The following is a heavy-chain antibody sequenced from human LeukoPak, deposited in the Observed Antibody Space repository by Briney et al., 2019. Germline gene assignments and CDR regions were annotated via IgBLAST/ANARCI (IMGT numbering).Heavy chain of an antibody. CDR2: INHSGST. D-gene: IGHD3-22*01. J-gene: IGHJ4*02. V-gene: IGHV4-34*01. CDR3: ARGNYYDSSGYYFFDY. CDR1: GGSFSGYY. Sequence: PSETLSLTCAVYGGSFSGYYWSWIRQPPGKGLEWIGEINHSGSTNYNPSLKSRVTISVDTSKNQFSLKLSSVTAADTAVYYCARGNYYDSSGYYFFDYWGQGTLVTVPS.